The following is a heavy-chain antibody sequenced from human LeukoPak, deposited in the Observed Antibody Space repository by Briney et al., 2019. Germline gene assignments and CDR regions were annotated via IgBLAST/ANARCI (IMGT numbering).Heavy chain of an antibody. V-gene: IGHV3-48*03. CDR2: ISSSGSII. Sequence: PGGSLRLSCAASGFTFSNYEMNWVRQAPGKGLQWVSSISSSGSIIYYADSVKGRFTISRDNAKNSLYLQMNSLRAEDTAVYYCAGGLRYFDWLLPNFEYWGQGTLVTVSS. CDR1: GFTFSNYE. J-gene: IGHJ4*02. CDR3: AGGLRYFDWLLPNFEY. D-gene: IGHD3-9*01.